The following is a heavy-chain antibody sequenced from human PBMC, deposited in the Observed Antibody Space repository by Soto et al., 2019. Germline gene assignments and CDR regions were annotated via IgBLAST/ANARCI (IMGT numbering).Heavy chain of an antibody. CDR1: GGSINNVNYC. CDR2: IYDGGTT. J-gene: IGHJ4*02. D-gene: IGHD7-27*01. V-gene: IGHV4-30-4*01. CDR3: ASGPSGDKVDY. Sequence: QVQLQEWGPGLVKPSQTLYLTCTVSGGSINNVNYCWSWIRQSPEKGLEWSGHIYDGGTTYNNPSLTSRVTISVDTSNNRFSLKLISVSAADTAVYYCASGPSGDKVDYWGQGTLVTVSS.